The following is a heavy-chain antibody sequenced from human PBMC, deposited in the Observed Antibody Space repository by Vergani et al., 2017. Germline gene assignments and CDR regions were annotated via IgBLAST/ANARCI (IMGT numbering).Heavy chain of an antibody. CDR3: ARREGRIEWFGELFGAFDI. V-gene: IGHV5-51*01. J-gene: IGHJ3*02. CDR1: GYSFTSYW. CDR2: IYPGDSDT. Sequence: EVQLVQSGAEVKKPGESLNISCKGSGYSFTSYWIGWVRQMPGKGLECMGIIYPGDSDTRYSPSFQGQVTISADKSISTAYLQWSSLKASDTAMYYCARREGRIEWFGELFGAFDIWGQGTMVTVSS. D-gene: IGHD3-10*01.